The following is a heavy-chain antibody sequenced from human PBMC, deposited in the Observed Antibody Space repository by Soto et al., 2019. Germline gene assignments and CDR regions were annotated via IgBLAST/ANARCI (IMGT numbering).Heavy chain of an antibody. D-gene: IGHD3-3*01. J-gene: IGHJ4*02. V-gene: IGHV3-23*01. CDR3: AKDEVNDFWSGYYTGDY. CDR2: ISGSGRST. Sequence: PGGSLRLSCAASGFTFGSYAMSWVRQAPGKGLEWVSAISGSGRSTYYADSVKGRFTISRDNSKNTVYLQMHSLRAEDTAVYYCAKDEVNDFWSGYYTGDYWGQGTLVTVSS. CDR1: GFTFGSYA.